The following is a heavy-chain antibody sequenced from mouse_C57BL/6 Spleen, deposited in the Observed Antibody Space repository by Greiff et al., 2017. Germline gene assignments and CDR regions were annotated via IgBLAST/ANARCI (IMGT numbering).Heavy chain of an antibody. D-gene: IGHD1-1*01. CDR1: GYTFTSYG. V-gene: IGHV1-58*01. Sequence: VQLQQSGAELVRPGSSVKMSCKTSGYTFTSYGINWVKQRPGQGLEWIGYIYIGTGYTGYNEKFKGKATLTSDTSSSTAYMQLSSLTSEDSAIYFCASDYYYGSSTGYFDVWGTGTTVTVSS. CDR2: IYIGTGYT. CDR3: ASDYYYGSSTGYFDV. J-gene: IGHJ1*03.